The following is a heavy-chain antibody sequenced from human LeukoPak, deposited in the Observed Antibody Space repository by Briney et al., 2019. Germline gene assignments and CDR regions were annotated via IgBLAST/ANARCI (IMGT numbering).Heavy chain of an antibody. D-gene: IGHD2-2*01. CDR2: INPNSGGT. CDR3: ARGSTSDWPLDH. V-gene: IGHV1-2*04. J-gene: IGHJ4*02. CDR1: GYTFTGYY. Sequence: ASVKVSCKASGYTFTGYYMHWVRQAPGQGLEWMGWINPNSGGTNYAQKFQGWVTMTRDTSISTAYMELSRLRSEDTAMYFCARGSTSDWPLDHWGQETLVTISS.